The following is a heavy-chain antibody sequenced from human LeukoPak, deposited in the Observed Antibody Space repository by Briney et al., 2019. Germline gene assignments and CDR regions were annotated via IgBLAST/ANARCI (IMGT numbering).Heavy chain of an antibody. CDR2: ISRNSGSI. CDR1: GFTFDDYA. J-gene: IGHJ4*02. CDR3: AKALLDCSSTSCYPIFDY. D-gene: IGHD2-2*01. Sequence: GRSLRLSCAASGFTFDDYAMHWVRQAPGKGLEWVSGISRNSGSIGYADSVKGRFTISRDNAKNSLYLQMNSLRAEDTALYYCAKALLDCSSTSCYPIFDYWGQGTLVTVSS. V-gene: IGHV3-9*01.